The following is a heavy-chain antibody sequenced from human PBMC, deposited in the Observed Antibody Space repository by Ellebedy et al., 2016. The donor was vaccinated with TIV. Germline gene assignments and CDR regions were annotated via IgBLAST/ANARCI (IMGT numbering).Heavy chain of an antibody. Sequence: GESLKISCAASGFTFTTFWMSWVRQAPGKGLEWVGNINQDGREKCYGDSVKGRFTISRDNAKNSVYLQMNSLRAEDTAVYYCARENWYNDYWGQGTLVTVSS. CDR1: GFTFTTFW. V-gene: IGHV3-7*04. J-gene: IGHJ4*02. D-gene: IGHD1/OR15-1a*01. CDR2: INQDGREK. CDR3: ARENWYNDY.